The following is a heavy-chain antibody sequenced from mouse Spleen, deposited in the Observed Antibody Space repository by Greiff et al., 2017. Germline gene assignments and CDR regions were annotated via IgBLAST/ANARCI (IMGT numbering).Heavy chain of an antibody. Sequence: VQLQQSGAELAKPGASVKMSCKASGYTFTSYWMHWVKQRPGQGLEWIGYINPSTGYTEYNQKFKDKATLTADKSSSTAHMELLSLTSEDSAVYYCGTYDYDRTWFAYWGQGTLVTVSA. CDR3: GTYDYDRTWFAY. CDR2: INPSTGYT. D-gene: IGHD2-4*01. J-gene: IGHJ3*01. V-gene: IGHV1-7*01. CDR1: GYTFTSYW.